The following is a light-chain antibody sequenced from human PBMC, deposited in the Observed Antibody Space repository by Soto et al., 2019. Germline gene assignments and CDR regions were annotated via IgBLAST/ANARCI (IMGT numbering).Light chain of an antibody. CDR3: QSYDSSLSGGV. Sequence: QSVLTQPPSVSGAPGQRVTISCTGSSSNIGAGYGVHWYQQLPGTAPKLLIYGNSNRPSGVPDRFSGSKSGTSASLAITGLRAEDEADYYCQSYDSSLSGGVFGGGTQLTVL. V-gene: IGLV1-40*01. CDR2: GNS. J-gene: IGLJ3*02. CDR1: SSNIGAGYG.